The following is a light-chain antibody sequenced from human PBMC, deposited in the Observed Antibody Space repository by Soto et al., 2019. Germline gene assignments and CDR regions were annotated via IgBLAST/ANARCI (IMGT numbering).Light chain of an antibody. Sequence: EIVLTQSPGNLSLSPGERATLSCRASRSVGNNLAWYQKKPGQAPRLLIYDTSNRATGIPARFSGSGSGTDFTLTISSLEPEDFAVYYCQQRSYWITFGQGTRLENK. V-gene: IGKV3-11*01. J-gene: IGKJ5*01. CDR2: DTS. CDR3: QQRSYWIT. CDR1: RSVGNN.